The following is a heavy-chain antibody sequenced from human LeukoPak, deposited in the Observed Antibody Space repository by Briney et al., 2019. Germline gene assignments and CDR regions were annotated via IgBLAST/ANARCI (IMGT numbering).Heavy chain of an antibody. CDR3: ARQYSGSYFDY. CDR2: ITSSSSYI. V-gene: IGHV3-21*01. D-gene: IGHD1-26*01. CDR1: GFTFSSYS. J-gene: IGHJ4*02. Sequence: GGSLRLSCAASGFTFSSYSMNWVRQAPGKGLQWVSSITSSSSYIYYADSVKGRFTISRDNAKNSLYLQMNSLRAEDTAVYYCARQYSGSYFDYWGRGTLATVSS.